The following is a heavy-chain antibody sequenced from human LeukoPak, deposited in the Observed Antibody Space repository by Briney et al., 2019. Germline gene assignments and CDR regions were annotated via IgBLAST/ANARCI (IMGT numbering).Heavy chain of an antibody. Sequence: SETLSLTCTVSGYSISSGYYWGWIRQPPGKGLEWIGSIYHSGSTYYNPSLKSRVTISVDTSKNQFSLKLSSVTAADTAVYYCARDTYDSSGYFDYWGQGTLVTVSS. CDR1: GYSISSGYY. CDR2: IYHSGST. CDR3: ARDTYDSSGYFDY. D-gene: IGHD3-22*01. V-gene: IGHV4-38-2*02. J-gene: IGHJ4*02.